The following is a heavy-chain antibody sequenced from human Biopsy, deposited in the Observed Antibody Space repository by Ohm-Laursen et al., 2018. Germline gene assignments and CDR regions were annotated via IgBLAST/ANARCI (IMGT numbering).Heavy chain of an antibody. Sequence: SETLSLTCTVSGDSINSSYWSWIRKPPGKGLEWIGFISNSGNTNYNPSLKSRVTISVDTSKNQISLKLDSVTVADTAVFYCARRGSGGRSFDYWGQGSLVTVSS. D-gene: IGHD2-15*01. V-gene: IGHV4-59*08. CDR3: ARRGSGGRSFDY. CDR1: GDSINSSY. J-gene: IGHJ4*02. CDR2: ISNSGNT.